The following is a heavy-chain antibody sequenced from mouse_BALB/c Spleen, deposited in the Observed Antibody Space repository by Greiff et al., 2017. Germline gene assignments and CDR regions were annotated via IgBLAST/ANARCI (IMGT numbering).Heavy chain of an antibody. CDR3: ARQRLRDDGFAY. CDR1: GFAFSSYD. V-gene: IGHV5-12-1*01. J-gene: IGHJ3*01. Sequence: EVKVVESGGGLVKPGGSLKLSCAASGFAFSSYDMSWVRQTPEKRLEWVAYISSGGGSTYYPDTVKGRFTISRDNAKNTLYLQMSSLKSEDTAMYYCARQRLRDDGFAYWGQGTLVTVSA. CDR2: ISSGGGST. D-gene: IGHD2-4*01.